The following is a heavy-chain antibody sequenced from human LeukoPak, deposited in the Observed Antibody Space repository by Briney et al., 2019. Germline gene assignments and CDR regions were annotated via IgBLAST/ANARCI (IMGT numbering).Heavy chain of an antibody. Sequence: SGPTLVKPTQTLTLTCTFSGFSLSTSGVGVGWIRQPPGKALEWLALIYWDDDKRYSPSLKSRLTITKDTSKNQVVLTMTNMDPVDTATYCCAYTTTVASSTNWGQGTLVTVSS. CDR2: IYWDDDK. D-gene: IGHD6-19*01. CDR3: AYTTTVASSTN. CDR1: GFSLSTSGVG. V-gene: IGHV2-5*02. J-gene: IGHJ4*02.